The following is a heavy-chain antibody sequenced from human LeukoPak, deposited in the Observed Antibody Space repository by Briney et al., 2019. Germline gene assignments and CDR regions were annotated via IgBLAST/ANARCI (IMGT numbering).Heavy chain of an antibody. D-gene: IGHD1-1*01. J-gene: IGHJ6*02. CDR2: IKSKADGGTT. CDR1: TFSVTNAW. CDR3: ARDSPPFSNWNYYYYGMDV. V-gene: IGHV3-15*01. Sequence: PGGSLRLSCAASTFSVTNAWMSWVRQAPGKGLEWVGRIKSKADGGTTNYAAPVKGRFTISRDNAKNSLYLQMNSLRAEDTAVYYCARDSPPFSNWNYYYYGMDVWGQGTTVTVSS.